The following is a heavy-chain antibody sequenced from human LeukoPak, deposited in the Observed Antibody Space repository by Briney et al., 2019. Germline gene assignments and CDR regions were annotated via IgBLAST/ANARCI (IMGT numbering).Heavy chain of an antibody. CDR3: VSFYETY. D-gene: IGHD2/OR15-2a*01. CDR1: GNYW. Sequence: GGSLRLSCAASGNYWMHWVRQAPGKGLVWVSHINSDGSWTSYADSVKGRFTISKDNAKNTVYLQMNSLRAEDTAVYYCVSFYETYWGRGTLVTVPS. V-gene: IGHV3-74*01. CDR2: INSDGSWT. J-gene: IGHJ4*02.